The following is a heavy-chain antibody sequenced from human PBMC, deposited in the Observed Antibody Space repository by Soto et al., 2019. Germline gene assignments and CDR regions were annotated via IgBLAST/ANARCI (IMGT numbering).Heavy chain of an antibody. J-gene: IGHJ6*02. CDR1: GFTFSSYA. CDR3: ARDRRQPSYYYYYGMDV. Sequence: GGSLRLSCAASGFTFSSYAMHWVRQAPGKGLEWVAVISYDGSNKYYADSVKGRFTIFRDNSKNTLYLQMNSLRAEDTAVYYCARDRRQPSYYYYYGMDVWGQGTTVTVSS. V-gene: IGHV3-30-3*01. D-gene: IGHD5-18*01. CDR2: ISYDGSNK.